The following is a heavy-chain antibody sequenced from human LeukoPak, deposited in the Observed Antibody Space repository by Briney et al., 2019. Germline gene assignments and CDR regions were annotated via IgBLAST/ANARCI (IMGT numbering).Heavy chain of an antibody. CDR2: ISDSGGNT. Sequence: GGSLRLSCAASGFTFNTYAMSWVRQAPWEGLQWVSGISDSGGNTYYADSVRGRFTISRDNSRNTLYLQMNSLRAEDTAVYYCARHRSSWLIDYWGQGTLVTVSS. J-gene: IGHJ4*02. D-gene: IGHD6-6*01. V-gene: IGHV3-23*01. CDR1: GFTFNTYA. CDR3: ARHRSSWLIDY.